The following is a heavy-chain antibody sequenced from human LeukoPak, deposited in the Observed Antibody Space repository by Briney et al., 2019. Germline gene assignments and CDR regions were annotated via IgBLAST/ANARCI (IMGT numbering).Heavy chain of an antibody. V-gene: IGHV3-7*01. J-gene: IGHJ3*02. CDR2: TKQDGSDK. CDR1: GFTFSSYW. CDR3: ARPCCGWLLDAFDI. Sequence: GGSLRLSCAASGFTFSSYWMSWVRQAPGKGLEWVANTKQDGSDKYYVDSVKGRFTISRDNAKNSLYLQMNSLRAEDTAVYYCARPCCGWLLDAFDIWGQGTMVTVSS. D-gene: IGHD5-12*01.